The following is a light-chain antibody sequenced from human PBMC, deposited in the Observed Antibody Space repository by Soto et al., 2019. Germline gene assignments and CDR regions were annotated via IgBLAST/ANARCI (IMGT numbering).Light chain of an antibody. Sequence: DSQMTHPPSSRQAAVGDRLTITCRASQSISSYLNWYQQKPGKAPKLLLYAASSLQSGVPSRFSGSGSGTDFTLTISSLQPEDFATYYCQQSYSTPPGTFGQGTKVDIK. CDR1: QSISSY. CDR2: AAS. V-gene: IGKV1-39*01. CDR3: QQSYSTPPGT. J-gene: IGKJ1*01.